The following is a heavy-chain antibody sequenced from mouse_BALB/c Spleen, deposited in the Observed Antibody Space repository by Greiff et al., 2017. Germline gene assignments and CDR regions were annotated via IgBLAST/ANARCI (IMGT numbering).Heavy chain of an antibody. CDR1: GFTFSSYA. D-gene: IGHD2-4*01. Sequence: EVMLVESGGGLVKPGGSLKLSCAASGFTFSSYAMSWVRQSPEKRLEWVAEISSGGSYTYYPDTVTGRFTISRDNAKNTLYLEMSSLRSEDTAMYYCAREGYDYVWFAYWGQGTLVTVSA. J-gene: IGHJ3*01. CDR2: ISSGGSYT. V-gene: IGHV5-9-4*01. CDR3: AREGYDYVWFAY.